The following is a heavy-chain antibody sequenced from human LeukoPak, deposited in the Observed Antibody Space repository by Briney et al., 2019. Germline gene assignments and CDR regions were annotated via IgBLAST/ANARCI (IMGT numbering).Heavy chain of an antibody. J-gene: IGHJ4*02. CDR3: ARDGYSSSSEGSLDY. CDR2: INHSGST. CDR1: GGSFSGYY. Sequence: SETLSLTCAVYGGSFSGYYWSWIRQPPGKGLEWIGEINHSGSTNYNPSLKSRVTISVDTSKNQFSLKLSSVTAADTAVYYCARDGYSSSSEGSLDYWGQGTLVTVSS. V-gene: IGHV4-34*01. D-gene: IGHD6-6*01.